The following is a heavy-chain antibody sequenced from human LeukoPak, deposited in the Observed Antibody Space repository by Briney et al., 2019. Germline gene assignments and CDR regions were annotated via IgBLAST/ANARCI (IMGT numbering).Heavy chain of an antibody. CDR2: ISDTGNT. Sequence: GGSLRLSCAASGFTLSSYAMSWVRQAPGKGLEWVSAISDTGNTYHADSVKGRFTRDSSKNTLFLQMNRLRPEDAAVYYCAKAPVTTCGGAFCYPFDYWGLGTLVTVSS. CDR1: GFTLSSYA. V-gene: IGHV3-23*01. CDR3: AKAPVTTCGGAFCYPFDY. D-gene: IGHD2-21*01. J-gene: IGHJ4*02.